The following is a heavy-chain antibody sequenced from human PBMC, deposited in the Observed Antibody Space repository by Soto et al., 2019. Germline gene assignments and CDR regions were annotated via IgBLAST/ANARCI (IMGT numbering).Heavy chain of an antibody. CDR1: GGSISSYY. D-gene: IGHD2-8*01. CDR3: ARNYQGYCTNGVCRNWFDP. Sequence: SETLSLTCTVSGGSISSYYWSWIRQPPGKGLEWIGYIYYSGSTNYNPSLKSRVTISVDTSKNQFSLKLSSVTAADTAVYYCARNYQGYCTNGVCRNWFDPWGQGTLVTVSS. CDR2: IYYSGST. J-gene: IGHJ5*02. V-gene: IGHV4-59*08.